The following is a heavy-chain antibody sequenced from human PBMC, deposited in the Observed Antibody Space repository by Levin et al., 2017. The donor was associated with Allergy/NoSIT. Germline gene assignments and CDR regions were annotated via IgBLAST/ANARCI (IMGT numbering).Heavy chain of an antibody. D-gene: IGHD6-13*01. CDR2: ISYDGSNK. CDR3: ARNRKSTGYSSSWYFDY. V-gene: IGHV3-30*03. J-gene: IGHJ4*02. Sequence: LSLTCAASGFTFSSYGMHWVRQAPGKGLEWVAVISYDGSNKYYADSVKGRFTISRDNSKNTLYLQMNSLRAEDTAVYYCARNRKSTGYSSSWYFDYWGQGTLVTVSS. CDR1: GFTFSSYG.